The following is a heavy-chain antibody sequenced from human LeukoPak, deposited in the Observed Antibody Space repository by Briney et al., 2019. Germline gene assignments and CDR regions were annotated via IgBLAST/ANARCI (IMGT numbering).Heavy chain of an antibody. D-gene: IGHD2-2*01. J-gene: IGHJ6*02. Sequence: SVKVSCKASGGTFSSYAISWVRQAPGQGLEWMGRIIPILGIANYAQKFQGRVAITADKSTSTAYMELSSLRSEDTAVYYCARDVFVVVPAARYYYYGMDVWGQGTTVTVSS. CDR1: GGTFSSYA. V-gene: IGHV1-69*04. CDR3: ARDVFVVVPAARYYYYGMDV. CDR2: IIPILGIA.